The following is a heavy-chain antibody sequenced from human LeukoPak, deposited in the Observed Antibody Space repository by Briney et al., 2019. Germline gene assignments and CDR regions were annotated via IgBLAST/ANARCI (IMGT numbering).Heavy chain of an antibody. D-gene: IGHD3-3*01. CDR2: INHSGST. CDR3: ARALYFWSGYSSWCDY. Sequence: SETLSLTCTVSGGSISSSSYYWSWIRQPPGKGLEWIGEINHSGSTNYNPSLKSRVTISVDTSKNQFSLKPSSVTAADTAVYYCARALYFWSGYSSWCDYWGQGTLVTVSS. J-gene: IGHJ4*02. CDR1: GGSISSSSYY. V-gene: IGHV4-39*07.